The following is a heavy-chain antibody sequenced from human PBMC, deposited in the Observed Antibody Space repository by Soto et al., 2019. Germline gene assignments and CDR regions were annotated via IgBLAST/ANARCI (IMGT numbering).Heavy chain of an antibody. CDR3: ARGSQGGWNGPSIDY. CDR2: MNPNSGNT. D-gene: IGHD1-1*01. V-gene: IGHV1-8*01. Sequence: EASVKVSCQASGYTFTSYDINWVRQATGQGLEWMGWMNPNSGNTGYAQKFQGRVTMTRNTSISTAYMELNSLRSEDTAVYYCARGSQGGWNGPSIDYWGQGTLVTVSS. CDR1: GYTFTSYD. J-gene: IGHJ4*02.